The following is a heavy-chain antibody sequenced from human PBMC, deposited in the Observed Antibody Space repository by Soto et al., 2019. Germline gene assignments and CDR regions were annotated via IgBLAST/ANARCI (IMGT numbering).Heavy chain of an antibody. D-gene: IGHD2-21*01. CDR1: GFSISDSY. V-gene: IGHV3-11*06. CDR2: ISPRSTFR. J-gene: IGHJ5*02. CDR3: ARGGGGGLFDP. Sequence: PGGSLRLSCAPSGFSISDSYMSWIRQAPGKGLEWISYISPRSTFRDYADSLKGRFTISRDSVKNSVYLQMNNLTADDTGVYYCARGGGGGLFDPWGQGSLVTVSS.